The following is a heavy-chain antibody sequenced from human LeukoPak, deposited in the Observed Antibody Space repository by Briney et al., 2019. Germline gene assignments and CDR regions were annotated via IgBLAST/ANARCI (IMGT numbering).Heavy chain of an antibody. CDR1: GGTFSSYA. J-gene: IGHJ4*02. V-gene: IGHV1-69*01. CDR2: IIPIFGTA. D-gene: IGHD6-19*01. Sequence: ASVKASCKASGGTFSSYAISWVRQAPGQGLEWMGGIIPIFGTANYAQKFQGRVTITADESTSTAYMELSSLRSEDTAVYYCARAPLVQYSSGWYAYWGQGTLVTVSS. CDR3: ARAPLVQYSSGWYAY.